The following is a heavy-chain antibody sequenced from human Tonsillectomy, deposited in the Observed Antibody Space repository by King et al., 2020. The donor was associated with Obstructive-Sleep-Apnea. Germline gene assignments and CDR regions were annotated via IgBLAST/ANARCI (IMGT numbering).Heavy chain of an antibody. CDR2: INAGNGNT. CDR3: ARDPGAYTAMAE. V-gene: IGHV1-3*01. Sequence: QLVQSGAEVKKPGASVKVSCKASGYTFTSYAMHWVRQAPGQRFEWMGWINAGNGNTKYSQKFQGRVTITRDTSASTAYLELSSLRSEDTAVYYCARDPGAYTAMAEWGQGTLVTVSS. D-gene: IGHD5-18*01. CDR1: GYTFTSYA. J-gene: IGHJ4*02.